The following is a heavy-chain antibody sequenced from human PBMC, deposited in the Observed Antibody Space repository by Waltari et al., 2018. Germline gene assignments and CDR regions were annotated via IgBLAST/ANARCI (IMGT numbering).Heavy chain of an antibody. V-gene: IGHV1-18*01. Sequence: QVQLVQSGAEVKKPGASVKVSCKASGYTFSDYGIGWVRQAPGQGLGWLGWISGNNGQTNHAQKCQGRLIMTEDTSATTVYMELTYLTSDDTAVYYCARERHRLMEEGYLMALDPWGQGTLVTVSS. CDR3: ARERHRLMEEGYLMALDP. CDR1: GYTFSDYG. D-gene: IGHD2-21*01. J-gene: IGHJ5*02. CDR2: ISGNNGQT.